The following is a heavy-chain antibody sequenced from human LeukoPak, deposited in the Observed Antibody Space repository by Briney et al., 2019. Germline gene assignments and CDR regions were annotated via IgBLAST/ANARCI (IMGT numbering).Heavy chain of an antibody. CDR2: ISAAGSST. Sequence: GGSLRLFCAASGLTFSRYWMHWVRQIPGRGRLCVSRISAAGSSTTYADSVKGRFTVSRDNARNILYLQMNSLRAEDTAVYFCTRDLGVWDSDHFDYWGQGTLVTVSS. CDR1: GLTFSRYW. J-gene: IGHJ4*02. CDR3: TRDLGVWDSDHFDY. D-gene: IGHD6-13*01. V-gene: IGHV3-74*01.